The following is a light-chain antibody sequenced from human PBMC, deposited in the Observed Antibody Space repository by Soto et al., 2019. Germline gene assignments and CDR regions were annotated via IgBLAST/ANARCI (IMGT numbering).Light chain of an antibody. CDR2: AAS. CDR3: QQSYSTPPT. J-gene: IGKJ5*01. V-gene: IGKV1-39*01. Sequence: IQLTQSPATLSASAGDRVTITCRASQNISSWLAWYQQKPGKAPDLLIYAASSLQSGVPSRFSGSGSGTDFTLTISSLQPEDFATYYCQQSYSTPPTFGQGTRLEIK. CDR1: QNISSW.